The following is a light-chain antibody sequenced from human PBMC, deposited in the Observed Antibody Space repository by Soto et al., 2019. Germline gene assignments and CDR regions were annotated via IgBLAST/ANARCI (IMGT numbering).Light chain of an antibody. J-gene: IGKJ5*01. V-gene: IGKV1-5*01. CDR1: QSITTW. CDR3: QQSETYPLT. Sequence: EIDMTQSPSTVSAYVGDSVTITCRASQSITTWLAWYQQRPGKAPKLLIYDVSSLQSGVPSRSSGSGSGTEFTLTISSLQPGDFATYYCQQSETYPLTVGQGTRLVI. CDR2: DVS.